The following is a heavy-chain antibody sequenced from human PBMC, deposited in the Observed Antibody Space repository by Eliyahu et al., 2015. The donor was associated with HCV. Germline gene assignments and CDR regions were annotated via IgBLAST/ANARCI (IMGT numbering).Heavy chain of an antibody. Sequence: SGSXSXIGSSYVXWIRQPPGKGLEWIGYIXYSGXTNYNPSLKSRVTMSIDTSKNQFSLKLTSVTAADTAVYYCARGGAGRYRDWGQGTLVTVSS. CDR3: ARGGAGRYRD. D-gene: IGHD3-10*01. CDR2: IXYSGXT. J-gene: IGHJ4*02. V-gene: IGHV4-61*01. CDR1: GSXSXIGSSY.